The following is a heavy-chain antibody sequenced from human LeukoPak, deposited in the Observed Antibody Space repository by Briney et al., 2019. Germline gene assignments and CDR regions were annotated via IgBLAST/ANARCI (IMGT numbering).Heavy chain of an antibody. J-gene: IGHJ4*02. Sequence: GESLRISCEGSGFRFTTYWITWVHQMPGKGLEWIGRIDPSDSYTTYSPSFQGQVTISADKSLTTAHLQWSNLKASDTATYYCARLSSTIAAADSSWDYWGQGTLVTVSS. CDR3: ARLSSTIAAADSSWDY. D-gene: IGHD6-25*01. CDR1: GFRFTTYW. CDR2: IDPSDSYT. V-gene: IGHV5-10-1*04.